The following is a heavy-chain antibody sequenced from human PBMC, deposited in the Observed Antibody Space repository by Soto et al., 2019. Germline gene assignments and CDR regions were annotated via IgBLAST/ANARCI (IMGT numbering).Heavy chain of an antibody. CDR2: ISGSGSTI. CDR3: ARERLSRGAENWFDP. J-gene: IGHJ5*02. Sequence: PVGSLRLSCAASGFTFSAYEANWVRQAPGKGLEWVSYISGSGSTIFYADSVKGRFTISRDNAKNSLFLQMNSLRVEDTAVYYCARERLSRGAENWFDPWGQGTLVTVSS. V-gene: IGHV3-48*03. CDR1: GFTFSAYE. D-gene: IGHD6-25*01.